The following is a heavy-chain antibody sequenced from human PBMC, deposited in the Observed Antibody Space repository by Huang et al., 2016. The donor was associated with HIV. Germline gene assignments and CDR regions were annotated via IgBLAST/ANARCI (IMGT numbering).Heavy chain of an antibody. CDR2: ISAYNENT. CDR1: GYTFTRYG. V-gene: IGHV1-18*01. Sequence: QVQLVQSGAEVKKPGASVMVSCKVSGYTFTRYGISWVRQAHGKGLEGMGWISAYNENTNDAQKFQGRVTMTTDTSTSTAYMELRSLIFDDTVVYYCARYVPGSSWEFDYWGQGTLVTVSP. CDR3: ARYVPGSSWEFDY. J-gene: IGHJ4*02. D-gene: IGHD6-13*01.